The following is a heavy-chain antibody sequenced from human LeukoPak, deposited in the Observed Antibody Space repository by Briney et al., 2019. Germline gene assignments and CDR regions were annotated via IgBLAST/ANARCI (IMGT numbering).Heavy chain of an antibody. CDR2: INPNSGGT. V-gene: IGHV1-2*06. CDR1: GYTFTSYY. J-gene: IGHJ4*02. CDR3: ARERGLLTDFDY. D-gene: IGHD3-10*01. Sequence: ASVKVSCKASGYTFTSYYMHWVRQAPGQGLEWMGRINPNSGGTNYAQKFQGRVTMTRDTSISTAYMELSRLRSDDTAVYYCARERGLLTDFDYWGQGTLVTVSS.